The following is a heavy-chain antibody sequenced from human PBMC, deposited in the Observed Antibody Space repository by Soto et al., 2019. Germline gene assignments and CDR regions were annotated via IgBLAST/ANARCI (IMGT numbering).Heavy chain of an antibody. J-gene: IGHJ6*02. CDR1: GFTFSSYG. CDR2: ISYDGSNK. CDR3: AKELPAPSKCGMDV. V-gene: IGHV3-30*18. D-gene: IGHD2-2*01. Sequence: QVQLVESGGGVVQPGRSLRLSCAASGFTFSSYGMHWVRQAPGKGLEWVAVISYDGSNKYYADSVKGRFTISRDNSKNTLYLQMNSLRAEDTAVYYCAKELPAPSKCGMDVWGQGTTVTVSS.